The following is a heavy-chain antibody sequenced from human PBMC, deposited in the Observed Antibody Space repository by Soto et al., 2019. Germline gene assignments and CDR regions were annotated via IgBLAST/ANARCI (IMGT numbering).Heavy chain of an antibody. J-gene: IGHJ5*02. CDR1: GFTFSSYG. CDR2: IWYDGSNK. Sequence: PGGSLRLSCAASGFTFSSYGMHWVRQAPGKGLEWVAVIWYDGSNKYYADSVKGRFTISRDNSKNTLYLQMNSLRAEDTAVYYCARDSEAGYSSSWYGNNWFDPWSQGTLVTVSS. D-gene: IGHD6-13*01. V-gene: IGHV3-33*01. CDR3: ARDSEAGYSSSWYGNNWFDP.